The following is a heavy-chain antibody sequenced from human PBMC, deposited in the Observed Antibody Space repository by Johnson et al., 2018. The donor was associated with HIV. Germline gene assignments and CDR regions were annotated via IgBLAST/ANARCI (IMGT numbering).Heavy chain of an antibody. V-gene: IGHV3-66*01. CDR1: RFTSDDYA. CDR2: IYSGGST. J-gene: IGHJ3*02. D-gene: IGHD2-2*01. CDR3: AGNVVAPAAYAFDI. Sequence: DVPLVESRVGLLQPGSSLRLPCAASRFTSDDYAMHWVRQAPGKGLEWVAVIYSGGSTYYADSVKGRFTISRDSSKNTLYLQMNSLGAEDTAVYYCAGNVVAPAAYAFDIWGQGTMVTVSS.